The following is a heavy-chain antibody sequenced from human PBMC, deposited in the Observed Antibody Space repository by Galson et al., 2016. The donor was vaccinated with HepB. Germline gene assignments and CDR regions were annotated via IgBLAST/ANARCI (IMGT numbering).Heavy chain of an antibody. V-gene: IGHV5-51*01. CDR3: ARVRQYNYGLEVFDL. CDR1: GYIFTTYW. D-gene: IGHD3-10*01. J-gene: IGHJ3*01. CDR2: IYPSDSDI. Sequence: QSGAEVKKPGESLKISCKASGYIFTTYWIAWARQMPGKGLEWVAIIYPSDSDIRYSPSFQGHVTISADKSINTAYLQWSSLRASDTAIYYCARVRQYNYGLEVFDLWGQGTMVTVSS.